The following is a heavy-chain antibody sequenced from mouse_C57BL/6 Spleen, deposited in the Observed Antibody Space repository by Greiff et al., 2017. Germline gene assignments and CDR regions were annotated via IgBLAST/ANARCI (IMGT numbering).Heavy chain of an antibody. D-gene: IGHD1-1*01. V-gene: IGHV14-1*01. CDR1: GYTFTSYW. Sequence: EVQLQQPGAELVKPGASVKLSCKASGYTFTSYWMHWVKQRPEQGLEWIGRIDPEDGDTEYAPKFQGKATMTADTSSNTAYLQLSSLTSEDTAVYYCTTGTTVVAPYAMDYWGQGTSVTVSS. CDR3: TTGTTVVAPYAMDY. J-gene: IGHJ4*01. CDR2: IDPEDGDT.